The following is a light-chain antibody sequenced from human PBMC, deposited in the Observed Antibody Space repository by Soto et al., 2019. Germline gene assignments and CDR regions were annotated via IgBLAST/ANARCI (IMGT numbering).Light chain of an antibody. Sequence: DIQMTDSPSTLSASVGDIVTITCRASQSISVWLAWYQQKAGKAPNLLIYKASRLESGVPSRFSGSGSETEFTLTISGLQPGDSATYYCQQYNSYPLTFGGGTKVDIK. V-gene: IGKV1-5*03. J-gene: IGKJ4*01. CDR2: KAS. CDR1: QSISVW. CDR3: QQYNSYPLT.